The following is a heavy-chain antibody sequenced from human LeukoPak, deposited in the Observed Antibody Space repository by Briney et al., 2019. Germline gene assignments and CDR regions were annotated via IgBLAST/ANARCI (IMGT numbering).Heavy chain of an antibody. CDR2: IKQDGSEK. J-gene: IGHJ4*02. D-gene: IGHD6-19*01. CDR1: GFTFSSYW. Sequence: GGSLRLSRAASGFTFSSYWMSWVRQAPGKGLEWVANIKQDGSEKYYVDSVKGRFTISRDNAKNSLYLQMNRLRAEDTAVYYCAREPTGWYLDYWGRGTLVTVSS. CDR3: AREPTGWYLDY. V-gene: IGHV3-7*01.